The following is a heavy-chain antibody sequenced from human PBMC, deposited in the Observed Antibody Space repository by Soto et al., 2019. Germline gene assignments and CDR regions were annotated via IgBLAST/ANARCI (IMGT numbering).Heavy chain of an antibody. CDR1: GFTFSSYS. CDR3: ARVRYSSSGANWFDP. J-gene: IGHJ5*02. CDR2: ISSSSSYI. Sequence: PGGSLRLSCAASGFTFSSYSMNWVRQAPGKGLEWVSSISSSSSYIYYADSVKGRFTISRDNAKNSLYLQMNSLRAEDTAVYYCARVRYSSSGANWFDPWGQGTLVTVSS. V-gene: IGHV3-21*01. D-gene: IGHD6-6*01.